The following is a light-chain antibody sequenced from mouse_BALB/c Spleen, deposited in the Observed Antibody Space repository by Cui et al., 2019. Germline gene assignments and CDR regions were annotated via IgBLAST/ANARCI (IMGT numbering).Light chain of an antibody. Sequence: DVQITQSPSYLAASPGETITINCRASKSISKYLAWYQEKPGKTNKLLIYSGSTLQSGIPSRFSGSGSGTDFTLTISSLEPEDFAMYYRQQHNEYPLTFGAGTKLELK. CDR2: SGS. J-gene: IGKJ5*01. CDR3: QQHNEYPLT. CDR1: KSISKY. V-gene: IGKV16-104*01.